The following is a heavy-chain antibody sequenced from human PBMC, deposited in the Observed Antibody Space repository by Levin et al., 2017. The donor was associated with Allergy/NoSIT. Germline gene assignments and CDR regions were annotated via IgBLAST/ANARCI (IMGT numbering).Heavy chain of an antibody. D-gene: IGHD5-12*01. CDR2: MSFSGST. CDR3: ARATRSSLISYFDY. CDR1: GDSISSFF. Sequence: SETLSLTCTVSGDSISSFFWSWIRQPPGKGLEWIGYMSFSGSTNFNPSLKSRVTISVDTSKNQFSLRLSSVTAADTAVYYCARATRSSLISYFDYWGPGTLVTVSS. V-gene: IGHV4-59*01. J-gene: IGHJ4*02.